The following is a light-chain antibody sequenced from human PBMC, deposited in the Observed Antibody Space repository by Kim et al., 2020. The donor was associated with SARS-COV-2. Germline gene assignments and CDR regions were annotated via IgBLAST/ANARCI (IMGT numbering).Light chain of an antibody. CDR3: AAWDDSLNGVV. Sequence: RQRVTISCSGSISNIGNNAVNWYQQLPGKAPKLLIYYDDLLPSGVSDRFSGSKSGTSASLAISGLQSEDEADYYCAAWDDSLNGVVFGGGTQLTVL. CDR2: YDD. V-gene: IGLV1-36*01. J-gene: IGLJ2*01. CDR1: ISNIGNNA.